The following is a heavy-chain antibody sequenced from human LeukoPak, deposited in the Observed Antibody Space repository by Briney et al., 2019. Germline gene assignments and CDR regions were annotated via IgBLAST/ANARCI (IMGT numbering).Heavy chain of an antibody. V-gene: IGHV1-18*01. CDR1: GYTFTSYG. Sequence: ASVKVSCKASGYTFTSYGISWVRQAPGQGLEWMGWISAYNGNTNYAQKLQGRVTMTTDTSQSTAYMGLRSARSDDTAVHYCARTGWNSMDVWGKGTTVTVSS. J-gene: IGHJ6*03. D-gene: IGHD6-19*01. CDR3: ARTGWNSMDV. CDR2: ISAYNGNT.